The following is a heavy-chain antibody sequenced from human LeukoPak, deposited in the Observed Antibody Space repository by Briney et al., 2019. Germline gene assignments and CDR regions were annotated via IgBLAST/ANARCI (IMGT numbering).Heavy chain of an antibody. Sequence: GASVTVSFTASGGTFSIYAISWVRQAPGQGLEWMGRIIPILGIANYAQKFQGRVTITADKSTSTAYMELSRLRSEDTAVYYCAREWASSVVGATYWGQGTLVTVSS. D-gene: IGHD1-26*01. V-gene: IGHV1-69*04. CDR3: AREWASSVVGATY. CDR1: GGTFSIYA. J-gene: IGHJ4*02. CDR2: IIPILGIA.